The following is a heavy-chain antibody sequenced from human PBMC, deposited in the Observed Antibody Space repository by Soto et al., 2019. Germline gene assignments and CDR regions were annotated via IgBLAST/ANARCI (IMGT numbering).Heavy chain of an antibody. CDR1: GFTFSSYG. CDR2: ISYDGGNK. CDR3: ASLGENEDY. J-gene: IGHJ4*01. V-gene: IGHV3-30*03. Sequence: QVLLVESGGGVVQPGRSLRLSCAASGFTFSSYGMHWVRQAPGKGLEWVAFISYDGGNKYYADSVKGRFTISRDNSENTLYLQMNSLRGEDTAVYYCASLGENEDYWGQGTLVTVSS. D-gene: IGHD3-16*01.